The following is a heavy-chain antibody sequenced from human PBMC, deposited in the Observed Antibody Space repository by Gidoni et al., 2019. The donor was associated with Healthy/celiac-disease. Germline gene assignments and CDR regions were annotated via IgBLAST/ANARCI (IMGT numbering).Heavy chain of an antibody. CDR2: IRSKAYGGTT. Sequence: EVQLVESGGGLVQPGRSLRLSCPDSGFTLAAYALGWFRQAPGKGLEWVGFIRSKAYGGTTEYAASVKGRFTISRDDSKSIAYLQMNSLKTEDTAVYYCTRDLGSNYNYYYYYYGMDVWGQGTTVTVSS. CDR1: GFTLAAYA. CDR3: TRDLGSNYNYYYYYYGMDV. D-gene: IGHD4-4*01. V-gene: IGHV3-49*03. J-gene: IGHJ6*02.